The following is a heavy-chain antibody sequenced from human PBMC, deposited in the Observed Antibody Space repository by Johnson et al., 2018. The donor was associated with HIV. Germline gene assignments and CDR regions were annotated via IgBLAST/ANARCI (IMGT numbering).Heavy chain of an antibody. Sequence: VQLVESGGGLVQPGRSLRLSCAASGFTFDDYAMHWVRQAPGKGLEWVSGISWNSGSIGYADSVKGRFTISRDNAKNSLYLQMNSLRAEDTALYYCAKDLPRSSDIWGQGTMVTVSS. CDR3: AKDLPRSSDI. CDR2: ISWNSGSI. J-gene: IGHJ3*02. V-gene: IGHV3-9*01. CDR1: GFTFDDYA.